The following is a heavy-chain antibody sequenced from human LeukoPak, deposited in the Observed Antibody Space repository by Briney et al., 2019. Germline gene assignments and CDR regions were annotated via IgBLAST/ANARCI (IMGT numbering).Heavy chain of an antibody. CDR2: INPSGVST. J-gene: IGHJ4*02. V-gene: IGHV1-46*01. Sequence: ASVKVSCKASGYTFTSYYMHWVRQAPGQGLEWMGMINPSGVSTSYAQRFQSRVTVTRDTSTSTVYMELSSLRSEDTAVYYCATGAGTYSPDYWGQGTLVTVSS. CDR3: ATGAGTYSPDY. CDR1: GYTFTSYY. D-gene: IGHD1-26*01.